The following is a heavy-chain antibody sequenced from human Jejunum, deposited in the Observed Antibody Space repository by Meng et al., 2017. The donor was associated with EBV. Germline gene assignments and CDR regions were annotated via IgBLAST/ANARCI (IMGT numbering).Heavy chain of an antibody. CDR2: ISGSGGST. J-gene: IGHJ4*01. CDR3: AKDPRYYYDSSGYHFFDS. V-gene: IGHV3-23*04. Sequence: EVQLVESXGGLVQPGGTRRRSCAASGCIFSSYAMSWVRQAPGKGLEWVSGISGSGGSTYYADPVKGRFTISRDSSKNTVYLQMNSLRAEDTAVYYCAKDPRYYYDSSGYHFFDSGGHGTLVTVSS. D-gene: IGHD3-22*01. CDR1: GCIFSSYA.